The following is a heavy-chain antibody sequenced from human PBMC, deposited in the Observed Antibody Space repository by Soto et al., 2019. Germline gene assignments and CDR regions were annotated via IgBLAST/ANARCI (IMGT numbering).Heavy chain of an antibody. Sequence: PSQTLSLTCAISGDSVSSKSAAWNWIRQSPSRGLEWLGRTYYRSKWYSDYAVSVKSRITINPDTSKNQFSLQLKSVTPEDTAVYYCVRDTFEQLVHWFDPWGQGTLVTVSS. CDR1: GDSVSSKSAA. J-gene: IGHJ5*02. V-gene: IGHV6-1*01. CDR3: VRDTFEQLVHWFDP. D-gene: IGHD6-13*01. CDR2: TYYRSKWYS.